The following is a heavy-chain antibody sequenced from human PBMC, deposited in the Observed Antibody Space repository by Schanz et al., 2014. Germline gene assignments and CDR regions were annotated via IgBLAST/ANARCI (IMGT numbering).Heavy chain of an antibody. CDR2: IDYAGST. CDR3: ASPPISVAGRLADY. V-gene: IGHV3-66*01. CDR1: RFTISRNP. D-gene: IGHD6-19*01. Sequence: VQLVESGGGLVKPGGSLRLSCTGSRFTISRNPIHWVRQAPGKGLERVSLIDYAGSTNYADSVKGRMTVSRDTSKNALFLQMNNLRAEDTAVYYCASPPISVAGRLADYWGQGILVAVSS. J-gene: IGHJ4*02.